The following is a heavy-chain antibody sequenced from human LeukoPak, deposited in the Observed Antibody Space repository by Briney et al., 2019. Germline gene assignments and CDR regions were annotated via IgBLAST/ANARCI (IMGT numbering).Heavy chain of an antibody. D-gene: IGHD6-13*01. V-gene: IGHV1-69*13. J-gene: IGHJ3*02. Sequence: GASVKVSCKASGGTFSSYAISWVRQAPGQGLEWMGGIIPIFGTANYAQKFQGRVTITADESTSTAYMELSSLRSEDTAVYYCAGEVVAAGEHDAFDIWGQGTMVTVSS. CDR2: IIPIFGTA. CDR1: GGTFSSYA. CDR3: AGEVVAAGEHDAFDI.